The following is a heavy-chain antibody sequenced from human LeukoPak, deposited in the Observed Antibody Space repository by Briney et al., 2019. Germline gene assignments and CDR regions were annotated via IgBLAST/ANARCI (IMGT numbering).Heavy chain of an antibody. CDR3: AKIDLYSGSDW. Sequence: GGSLRLSCVASGFTFSSYSMNWVRQAPGRGLVWVSRINTDGSSTKYADSVKGRFTISRDNAKNTLYLQMNSLRAEDTAVYYCAKIDLYSGSDWWGQGTLVTVSS. CDR1: GFTFSSYS. V-gene: IGHV3-74*01. D-gene: IGHD1-26*01. J-gene: IGHJ4*02. CDR2: INTDGSST.